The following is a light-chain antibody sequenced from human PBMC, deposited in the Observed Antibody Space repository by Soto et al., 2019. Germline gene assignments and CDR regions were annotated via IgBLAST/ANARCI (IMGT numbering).Light chain of an antibody. J-gene: IGLJ1*01. CDR2: DNS. V-gene: IGLV3-21*02. Sequence: SYELTQPSAVSVAPGQTARITCGGNNIGGKSVHWYQQKPGQAPVLVAYDNSDRPSGIPERFSGSNSGNTATLTISRVEAGDEADFYCQVWDDSDHPYVFGSGTKLTVL. CDR3: QVWDDSDHPYV. CDR1: NIGGKS.